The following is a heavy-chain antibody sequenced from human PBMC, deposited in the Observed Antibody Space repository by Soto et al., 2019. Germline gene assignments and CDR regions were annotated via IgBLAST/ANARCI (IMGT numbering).Heavy chain of an antibody. CDR1: GFTVSSNY. Sequence: EVQLVESGGGLIQPGGSLRLSCAASGFTVSSNYMSWVRQAPGKGLEWVSVIYSGGSTYYAVSVKGRFTISRDNSKNTRYLQMNSLRAEDTAVYYCARALGRDYYYYGMDVWGQGTTVTVSS. CDR3: ARALGRDYYYYGMDV. D-gene: IGHD7-27*01. V-gene: IGHV3-53*01. J-gene: IGHJ6*02. CDR2: IYSGGST.